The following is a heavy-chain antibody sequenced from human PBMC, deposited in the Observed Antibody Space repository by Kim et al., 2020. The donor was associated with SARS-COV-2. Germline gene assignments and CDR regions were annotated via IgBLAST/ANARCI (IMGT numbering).Heavy chain of an antibody. CDR1: GFTFSSYA. D-gene: IGHD3-3*01. J-gene: IGHJ4*02. CDR2: ISAGGGST. V-gene: IGHV3-23*01. Sequence: GGSLRLSCAASGFTFSSYAMSWVRQAPGKGLEWVSAISAGGGSTYYADSVKGRFTISRDNSKNTLYLQMNSLRAEDTAVYYCAKDHYDFWSGYLRGPFGYWGQGTLVTVSS. CDR3: AKDHYDFWSGYLRGPFGY.